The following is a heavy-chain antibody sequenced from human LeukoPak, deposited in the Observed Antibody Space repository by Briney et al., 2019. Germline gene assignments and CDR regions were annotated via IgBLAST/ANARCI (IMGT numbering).Heavy chain of an antibody. CDR2: ISDSGTNT. Sequence: GGSLRLSCAASGFTFSSYAMGWVRQAPERGLEWVSGISDSGTNTFYADSVKGRFTISRDNSKNSLYLQMNSLRAEDTAVYYCARDASNYYGSGRGYYYGMDVWGQGTTVTVSS. D-gene: IGHD3-10*01. V-gene: IGHV3-23*01. J-gene: IGHJ6*02. CDR3: ARDASNYYGSGRGYYYGMDV. CDR1: GFTFSSYA.